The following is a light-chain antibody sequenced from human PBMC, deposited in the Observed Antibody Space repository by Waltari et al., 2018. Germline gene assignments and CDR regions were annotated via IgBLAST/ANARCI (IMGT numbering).Light chain of an antibody. V-gene: IGLV2-14*01. CDR3: SSYTTSATWV. J-gene: IGLJ3*02. CDR1: SSDLGVYNY. Sequence: QSALTQPASVSGSPGQSITISCTGTSSDLGVYNYVPWYQQHPGKAPRLMIYDVSKRPSGVSNRFSGSKSGKTASLTISGLQAEDEADYFCSSYTTSATWVFGGGTKLTVL. CDR2: DVS.